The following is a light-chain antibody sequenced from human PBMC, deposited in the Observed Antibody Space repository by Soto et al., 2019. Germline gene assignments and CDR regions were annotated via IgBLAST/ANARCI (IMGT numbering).Light chain of an antibody. CDR3: QQYSNWPPIT. CDR2: GAS. V-gene: IGKV3-15*01. Sequence: EIVVTQSPATLSVSPGERATLSCRANEVVTTNLAWYQQKPGQAPRLLIYGASTRAAGIPARFSGSGSGTHFTLTISSVQSEDFAVYYCQQYSNWPPITFGQGTRLEIK. CDR1: EVVTTN. J-gene: IGKJ5*01.